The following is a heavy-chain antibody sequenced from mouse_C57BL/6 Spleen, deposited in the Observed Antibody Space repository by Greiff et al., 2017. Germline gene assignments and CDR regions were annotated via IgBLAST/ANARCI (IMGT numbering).Heavy chain of an antibody. CDR2: ISYDGSN. J-gene: IGHJ1*03. V-gene: IGHV3-6*01. CDR3: AREGAYDYDGGDWYFDV. D-gene: IGHD2-4*01. Sequence: VQLKESGPDLVKPSQSLFLTCSVTGYSITSGYYWNWIRQFPGNKLEWMGYISYDGSNNYNPSLKNRISITRYTSKNQFFLKLNSVTTEDTATYYCAREGAYDYDGGDWYFDVWGTGTTVTVSS. CDR1: GYSITSGYY.